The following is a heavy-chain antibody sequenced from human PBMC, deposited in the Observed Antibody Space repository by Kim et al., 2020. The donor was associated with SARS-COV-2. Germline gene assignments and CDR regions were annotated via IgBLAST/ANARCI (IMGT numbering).Heavy chain of an antibody. V-gene: IGHV5-51*01. CDR2: IYPGDSDT. Sequence: GESLKISCKGSGYSFTSYWIGWVRQMPGKGLEWMGIIYPGDSDTRYSPSFQGQVTISADKSISTAYLQWSSLKASDTAMYYCARHEVLLRSGGSCYPDYWGQGTLVTVSS. J-gene: IGHJ4*02. CDR3: ARHEVLLRSGGSCYPDY. D-gene: IGHD2-15*01. CDR1: GYSFTSYW.